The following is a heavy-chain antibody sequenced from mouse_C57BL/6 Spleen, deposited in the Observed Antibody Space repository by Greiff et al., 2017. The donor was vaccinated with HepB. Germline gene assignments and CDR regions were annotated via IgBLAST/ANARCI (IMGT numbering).Heavy chain of an antibody. CDR3: ARESSGARYFDV. Sequence: VQLLQSGADLVKPGASVKISCKASGFTFTDYSITWVNQRPGQGLEWIGTIGHGSGSTYYTEKFKGKSTLTADNSSSTAYMQLSSLTSEDTAVYLCARESSGARYFDVWGTGTTVTVSS. J-gene: IGHJ1*03. D-gene: IGHD3-2*02. V-gene: IGHV1-77*01. CDR1: GFTFTDYS. CDR2: IGHGSGST.